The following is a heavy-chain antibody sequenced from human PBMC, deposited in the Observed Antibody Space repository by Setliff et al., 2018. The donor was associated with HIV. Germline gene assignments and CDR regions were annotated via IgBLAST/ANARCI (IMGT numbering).Heavy chain of an antibody. Sequence: SETLSLTCSVSGGSVSSGNYYWSWIRQPPGKGLEWIGYIYSSGSIKYNPSLKSRVTISVDTSKNQFSLKLSSVTAADTAVYYCASVGSWDGVEYHDALDIWGRGTMVTVSS. CDR1: GGSVSSGNYY. J-gene: IGHJ3*02. CDR2: IYSSGSI. V-gene: IGHV4-61*01. CDR3: ASVGSWDGVEYHDALDI. D-gene: IGHD2-15*01.